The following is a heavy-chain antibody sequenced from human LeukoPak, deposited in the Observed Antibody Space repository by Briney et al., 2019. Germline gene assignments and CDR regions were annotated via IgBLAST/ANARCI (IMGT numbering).Heavy chain of an antibody. CDR3: ARDLRGSYYDSSGYHQTYYGMDV. CDR2: INAGNGNT. J-gene: IGHJ6*02. Sequence: ASVKVSCKASGYTFTSYAMHWVRQAPGQRLEWMGWINAGNGNTKYSQKFQGRVTITRDTSASTAYMELSSLRSEDTAVYYCARDLRGSYYDSSGYHQTYYGMDVWGQGTTVTVSS. V-gene: IGHV1-3*01. CDR1: GYTFTSYA. D-gene: IGHD3-22*01.